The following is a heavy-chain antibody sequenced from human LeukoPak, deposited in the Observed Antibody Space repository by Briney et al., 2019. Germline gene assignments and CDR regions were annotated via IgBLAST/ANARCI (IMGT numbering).Heavy chain of an antibody. CDR2: IHYSGNT. V-gene: IGHV4-61*01. CDR3: ARVSPHSYSSGWSEGDYFDY. J-gene: IGHJ4*02. Sequence: KPSETLSLTCTVSGDSVRTNNYYWSWIRQPPGEGLEWIGYIHYSGNTNYNPSLKSRVTISVDTSKNQFSLKLSSVTAADTAVYYCARVSPHSYSSGWSEGDYFDYWGQGTLVTVSS. CDR1: GDSVRTNNYY. D-gene: IGHD6-19*01.